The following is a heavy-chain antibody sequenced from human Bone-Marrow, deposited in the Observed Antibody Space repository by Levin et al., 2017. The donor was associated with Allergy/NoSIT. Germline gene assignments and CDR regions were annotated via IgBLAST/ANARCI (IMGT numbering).Heavy chain of an antibody. CDR2: ILNDGSTK. CDR1: GFPFHNYG. J-gene: IGHJ4*02. CDR3: TKPILGYTYGFHY. D-gene: IGHD5-24*01. Sequence: PGGSLRLSCAASGFPFHNYGIHWVRQGPGKGLEWVAFILNDGSTKYYGDSVKGRFTISRDNSRNTVYLQMDSLRPEDTAVYYCTKPILGYTYGFHYWGQGTLVTVSS. V-gene: IGHV3-30*02.